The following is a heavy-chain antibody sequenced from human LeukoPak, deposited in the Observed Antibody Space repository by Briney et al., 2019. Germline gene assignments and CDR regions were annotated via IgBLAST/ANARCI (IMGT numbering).Heavy chain of an antibody. CDR3: ARMKGTYYYDSSGYYPVNWFDP. CDR1: GGSISSYY. CDR2: IYYIGST. Sequence: PSETLSLTCTVSGGSISSYYWSWIRQPPGKGLKWFGYIYYIGSTNYNPSLKSRVTISVDTSKNQFSLKLSSVTAADTAVYYCARMKGTYYYDSSGYYPVNWFDPWGQGTLVTVSS. J-gene: IGHJ5*02. V-gene: IGHV4-59*01. D-gene: IGHD3-22*01.